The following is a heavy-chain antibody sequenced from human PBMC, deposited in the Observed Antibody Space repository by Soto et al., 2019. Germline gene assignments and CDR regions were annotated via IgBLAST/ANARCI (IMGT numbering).Heavy chain of an antibody. CDR3: ARETGFLLTLRYCNDTTCPDGY. Sequence: EVQLVESGGGLVQPGESLRLSCAASGFTFSSYWMTWVRQAPGKGLEWVANIKQDGGEKYYLDSVKGRFTISRDNAKNSRYLQMNSLRIEDTAGYYCARETGFLLTLRYCNDTTCPDGYWGQGARVTFSS. CDR2: IKQDGGEK. CDR1: GFTFSSYW. J-gene: IGHJ4*02. D-gene: IGHD2-8*02. V-gene: IGHV3-7*01.